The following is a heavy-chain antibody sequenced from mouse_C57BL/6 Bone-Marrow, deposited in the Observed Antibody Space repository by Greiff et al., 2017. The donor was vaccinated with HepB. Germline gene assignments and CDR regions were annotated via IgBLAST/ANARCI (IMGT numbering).Heavy chain of an antibody. V-gene: IGHV10-1*01. CDR3: VRHRWDPFYWYFDV. CDR1: GFSFNTYA. Sequence: EVMLVESGGGLVQPKGSLKLSCAASGFSFNTYAMNWVRQAPGKGLEWVARIRSKSNNYATYYADSVKDRFTISRDDSESMLYLQMNNLKTEDTAMYYCVRHRWDPFYWYFDVWGTGTTVTVSS. CDR2: IRSKSNNYAT. J-gene: IGHJ1*03. D-gene: IGHD4-1*01.